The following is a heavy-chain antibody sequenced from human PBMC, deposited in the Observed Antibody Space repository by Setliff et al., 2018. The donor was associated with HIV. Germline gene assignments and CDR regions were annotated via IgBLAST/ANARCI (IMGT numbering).Heavy chain of an antibody. V-gene: IGHV4-59*08. D-gene: IGHD5-12*01. CDR2: IYNSEMI. J-gene: IGHJ4*02. Sequence: PSETLSLTCIVSGASISSDTWSWIRQPPGKGLQWIGFIYNSEMINYNPSLKSRVSMSLDTSKNQFSLKLSSVTAADTAVYYCARGPSIGYITDCWGQGAPVTVSS. CDR1: GASISSDT. CDR3: ARGPSIGYITDC.